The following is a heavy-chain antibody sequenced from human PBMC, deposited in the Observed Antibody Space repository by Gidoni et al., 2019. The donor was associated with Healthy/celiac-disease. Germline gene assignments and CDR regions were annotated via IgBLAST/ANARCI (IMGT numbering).Heavy chain of an antibody. Sequence: QVQLVESGGGVVQPGRSLRRSCAASGFTCSSYGMHWVRQAPGKGLEWVAVISYDGSNKYYADSVKGRFTISRDNSKNTLYLQMNSLRAEDTAVYYCAKALWYYDSSGFFDYWGQGTLVTVSS. CDR2: ISYDGSNK. V-gene: IGHV3-30*18. CDR1: GFTCSSYG. J-gene: IGHJ4*02. D-gene: IGHD3-22*01. CDR3: AKALWYYDSSGFFDY.